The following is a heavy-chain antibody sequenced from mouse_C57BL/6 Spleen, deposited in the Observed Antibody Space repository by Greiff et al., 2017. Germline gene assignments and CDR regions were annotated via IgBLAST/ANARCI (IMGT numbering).Heavy chain of an antibody. CDR2: INPNNGGN. Sequence: VQLQQSGPELVKPGASVKISCKASGYTFTDYYMNWVKQSHGKSLEWIGDINPNNGGNNYNQKFKGKATLTVDKSSSKAYMELRSLTSEDSAVYYCARRTTVTFMDYWGQGTSVTVSA. CDR3: ARRTTVTFMDY. V-gene: IGHV1-26*01. CDR1: GYTFTDYY. D-gene: IGHD1-1*01. J-gene: IGHJ4*01.